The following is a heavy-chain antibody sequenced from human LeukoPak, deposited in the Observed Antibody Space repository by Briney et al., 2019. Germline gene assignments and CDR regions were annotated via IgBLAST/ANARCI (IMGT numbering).Heavy chain of an antibody. D-gene: IGHD2-2*02. Sequence: PGGSLRLSCAASGFTFSSYGLSWVRQAPGKGLEWVSDISGSGGSTYYADSVKGRFTISRDNSKNTLYLQMNSLRAEDTAVYYCAKAVSCSSTSCYRSYGMDVWGQGTTVTVSS. V-gene: IGHV3-23*01. CDR2: ISGSGGST. CDR3: AKAVSCSSTSCYRSYGMDV. CDR1: GFTFSSYG. J-gene: IGHJ6*02.